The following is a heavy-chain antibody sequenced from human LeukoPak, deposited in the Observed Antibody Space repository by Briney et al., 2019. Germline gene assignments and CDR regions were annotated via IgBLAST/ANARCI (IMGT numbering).Heavy chain of an antibody. D-gene: IGHD5-24*01. J-gene: IGHJ4*02. CDR2: VIPVLGIP. CDR1: GGTFNNNA. V-gene: IGHV1-69*04. Sequence: ASVKVSCKSSGGTFNNNAITWVRQAPGHGLEWMGRVIPVLGIPTSAQSFQGRVTLTVDTSTRTAYMELSSLRSDDTAVYYCAREADAYNSVSYDYWGQGTLAIVSS. CDR3: AREADAYNSVSYDY.